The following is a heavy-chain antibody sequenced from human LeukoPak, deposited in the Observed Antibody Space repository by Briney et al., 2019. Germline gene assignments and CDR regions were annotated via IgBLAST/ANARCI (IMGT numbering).Heavy chain of an antibody. CDR3: ARGLVGLDY. J-gene: IGHJ4*02. Sequence: SETLSLTCAVSGGSISSSSYYWGWIRQPPGKSLEWIGSIYSSGLTYYHPSLKSRLTISSDTSNNQFSLKLSSVTAADTAVYYCARGLVGLDYWGQGTLVTVSS. CDR1: GGSISSSSYY. CDR2: IYSSGLT. D-gene: IGHD2-21*01. V-gene: IGHV4-39*02.